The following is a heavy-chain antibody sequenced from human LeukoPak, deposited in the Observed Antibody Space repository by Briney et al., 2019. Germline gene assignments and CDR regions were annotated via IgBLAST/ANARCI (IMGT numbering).Heavy chain of an antibody. CDR3: ARDFSSGWYVFDY. D-gene: IGHD6-19*01. CDR2: INPNSGGT. J-gene: IGHJ4*02. V-gene: IGHV1-2*02. Sequence: ASVKVSCKASGYTFTGYYMHWVRQAPGQGLEWMGWINPNSGGTNYAQKFQGRVTTTRDTSISTAYMELSRLRSDDTAVYYCARDFSSGWYVFDYWGQGTLVTVSS. CDR1: GYTFTGYY.